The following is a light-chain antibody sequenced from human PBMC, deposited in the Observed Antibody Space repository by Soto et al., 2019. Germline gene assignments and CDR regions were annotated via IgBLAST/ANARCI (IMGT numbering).Light chain of an antibody. CDR1: QSLLHTNGYNY. CDR3: LQPLQAPWT. Sequence: DVVLPQSPLSLPVTPGEPASISCRSSQSLLHTNGYNYLDWYLQKPGQSPQLLIYLGSNRAPGVPHRFSGSGSGTDFTLKISRMEAEDVRVYYCLQPLQAPWTFGQVTKVEV. CDR2: LGS. V-gene: IGKV2-28*01. J-gene: IGKJ1*01.